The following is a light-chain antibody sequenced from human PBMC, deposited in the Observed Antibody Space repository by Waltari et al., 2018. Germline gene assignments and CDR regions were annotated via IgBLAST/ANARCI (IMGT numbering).Light chain of an antibody. CDR1: SSDVGSNNL. CDR2: EGS. Sequence: QSAQTQPASVSGSPGQSLTIPCTGTSSDVGSNNLVPWYQQHPGKAPKLMIYEGSTRPSGVSNRFSGSKSGNTASLTISGLQAEDEADYYCCSYAGSSTYVFGTGTKVTVL. CDR3: CSYAGSSTYV. V-gene: IGLV2-23*01. J-gene: IGLJ1*01.